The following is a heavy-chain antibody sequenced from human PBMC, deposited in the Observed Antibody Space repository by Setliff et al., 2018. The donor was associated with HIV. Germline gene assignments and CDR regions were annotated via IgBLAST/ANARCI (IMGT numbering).Heavy chain of an antibody. CDR1: GFTFSTAW. Sequence: GGSLRLSCAASGFTFSTAWMNWVRQAPGKGLEWVGHIKSKTDGGTTDYAAPVKGRFTISRDDSKNTLYLQMNSLKSEDTAVYYCARDCRVGWVFTYGMDVWGQGTLVTVSS. CDR2: IKSKTDGGTT. J-gene: IGHJ6*02. V-gene: IGHV3-15*01. D-gene: IGHD6-13*01. CDR3: ARDCRVGWVFTYGMDV.